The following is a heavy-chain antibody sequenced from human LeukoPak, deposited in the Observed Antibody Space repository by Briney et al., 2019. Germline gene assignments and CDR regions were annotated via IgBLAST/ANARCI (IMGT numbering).Heavy chain of an antibody. J-gene: IGHJ4*02. CDR2: ITPIFATP. CDR1: GGTFSNYA. Sequence: GASVKVSCKASGGTFSNYAISWVRQAPGQGLEWMGGITPIFATPSYAQKFQGRVTITADESTGTAYMELSGLRSEDTAVYYCARWAGYCRITNCYSAFDYWGQGTLVTVSS. D-gene: IGHD2-2*02. CDR3: ARWAGYCRITNCYSAFDY. V-gene: IGHV1-69*13.